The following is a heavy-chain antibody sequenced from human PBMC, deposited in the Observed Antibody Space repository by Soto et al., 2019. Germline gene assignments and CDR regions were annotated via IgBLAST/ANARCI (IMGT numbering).Heavy chain of an antibody. J-gene: IGHJ4*02. CDR2: INHSGST. CDR1: GGSFSGYY. D-gene: IGHD5-18*01. CDR3: AGTRGGEDSYGYFPMDY. Sequence: SETLSLTCAVYGGSFSGYYWSWIRQPPGKGLEWIGEINHSGSTNYNPSLKSRVTISVDTSKNQFSLKLSSVTAADTAVYYCAGTRGGEDSYGYFPMDYWGQGTLVTVSS. V-gene: IGHV4-34*01.